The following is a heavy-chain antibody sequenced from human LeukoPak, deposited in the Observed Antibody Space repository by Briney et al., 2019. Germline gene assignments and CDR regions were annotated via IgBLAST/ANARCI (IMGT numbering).Heavy chain of an antibody. CDR2: INTDGSSI. CDR1: GFTFSSYS. CDR3: ARDMKDTAMVIFGY. Sequence: GGSLRLSCAASGFTFSSYSMNWVRQAPGKGLVWVSRINTDGSSISYADSVKGRFTISRDNAKNTLYLQMNSLRAEDTAVYYCARDMKDTAMVIFGYWGQGTLVTVSS. J-gene: IGHJ4*02. D-gene: IGHD5-18*01. V-gene: IGHV3-74*01.